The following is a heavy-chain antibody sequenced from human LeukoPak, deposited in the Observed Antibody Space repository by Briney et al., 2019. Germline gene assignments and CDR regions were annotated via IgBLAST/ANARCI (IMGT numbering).Heavy chain of an antibody. D-gene: IGHD3-10*01. J-gene: IGHJ4*02. CDR2: INHSGST. V-gene: IGHV4-34*01. CDR3: ARDTAGSGVHLALDY. CDR1: GGSFSGYY. Sequence: SEALSLTCAVYGGSFSGYYWSWIRQPPGKGLEWIGEINHSGSTNYNPSLKSRVTISVDTSKNQFSLKLSSVTAADTAVCYCARDTAGSGVHLALDYWGQGTLVTVSS.